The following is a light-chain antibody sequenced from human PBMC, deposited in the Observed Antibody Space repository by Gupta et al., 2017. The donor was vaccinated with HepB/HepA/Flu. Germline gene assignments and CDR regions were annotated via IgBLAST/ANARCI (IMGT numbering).Light chain of an antibody. CDR2: AAS. V-gene: IGKV1-39*01. CDR3: QQRDSTPIT. J-gene: IGKJ5*01. CDR1: QSISTY. Sequence: DIQMTQSPSSLSASIGDRVIITCRASQSISTYLNWYQQESGKAPKLLIYAASNLQSGVPSRFSGSGSGTDFTLTIGRLQPEDFATYYCQQRDSTPITFGQGTRLQIK.